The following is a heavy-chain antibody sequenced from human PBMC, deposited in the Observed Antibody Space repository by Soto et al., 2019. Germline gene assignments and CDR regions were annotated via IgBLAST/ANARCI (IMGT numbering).Heavy chain of an antibody. D-gene: IGHD3-16*01. CDR3: ARRYVRTYYDDY. Sequence: GESLTISCKGSGYTFTNYWIGWVRQMPGKGLEWMGIIFPSDSDTRYSPSFQGQFTISADKSISTAYLQWSSLKASDTAIYYCARRYVRTYYDDYWGQGTLVTVSS. CDR2: IFPSDSDT. J-gene: IGHJ4*02. CDR1: GYTFTNYW. V-gene: IGHV5-51*01.